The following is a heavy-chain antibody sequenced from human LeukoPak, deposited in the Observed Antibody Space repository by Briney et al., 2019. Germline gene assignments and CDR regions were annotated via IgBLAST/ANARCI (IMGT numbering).Heavy chain of an antibody. CDR2: IRYDGSNK. J-gene: IGHJ4*02. D-gene: IGHD2-2*01. CDR1: GFTFSSYG. CDR3: ARHHCSSISCYSEVSFDS. Sequence: PGGSLRLSCAASGFTFSSYGMHWVRQAPGKGLERVAFIRYDGSNKYYADSVKGRFTISRDNSKNTLYLQMNSLRAEDTALYYCARHHCSSISCYSEVSFDSWGQGTLVTVSS. V-gene: IGHV3-30*02.